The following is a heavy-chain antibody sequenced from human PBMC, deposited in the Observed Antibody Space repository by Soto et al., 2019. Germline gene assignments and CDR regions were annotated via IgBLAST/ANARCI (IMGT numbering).Heavy chain of an antibody. CDR2: IYYSGST. Sequence: ETLSLTCTVSGGSISSSSYYWGWIRQPPGKGLEWIGSIYYSGSTYYNPSLKSRVTISVDTSKNQFSLKLSSVTAADTAVYYCARQVKDCSGGSCYFFSWFDPWGQGTLVTVSS. J-gene: IGHJ5*02. CDR3: ARQVKDCSGGSCYFFSWFDP. V-gene: IGHV4-39*01. D-gene: IGHD2-15*01. CDR1: GGSISSSSYY.